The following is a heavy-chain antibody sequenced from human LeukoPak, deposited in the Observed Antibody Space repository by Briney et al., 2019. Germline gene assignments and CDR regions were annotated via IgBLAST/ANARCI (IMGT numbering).Heavy chain of an antibody. J-gene: IGHJ4*02. D-gene: IGHD1-26*01. CDR3: ARRSGSFQGDYNFDY. CDR1: GYIFTSYW. CDR2: IYPGDSDT. V-gene: IGHV5-51*01. Sequence: GESLKISCKGSGYIFTSYWIAWVRQLPGKGLEWMGIIYPGDSDTRYSPSFQGQVTISADKSISTAYLQWSSLKASDTAMYYCARRSGSFQGDYNFDYWGQGTLVTVSS.